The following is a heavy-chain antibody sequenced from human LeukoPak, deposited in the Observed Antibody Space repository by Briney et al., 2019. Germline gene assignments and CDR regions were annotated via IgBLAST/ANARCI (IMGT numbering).Heavy chain of an antibody. CDR3: ARGYCSVGICRYYMDV. D-gene: IGHD2-15*01. V-gene: IGHV4-34*01. CDR2: INHSGST. Sequence: SETLSLTCAVYGGSFSGYYWSWIRQPPGKGLEWIGEINHSGSTNYNPSLKSRVTISVDTSKNQISLHLNSVTPDDTAVYYCARGYCSVGICRYYMDVWGKGTTVTVSS. CDR1: GGSFSGYY. J-gene: IGHJ6*03.